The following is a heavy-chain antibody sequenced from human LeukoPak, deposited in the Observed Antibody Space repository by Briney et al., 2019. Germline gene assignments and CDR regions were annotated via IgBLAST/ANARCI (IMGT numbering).Heavy chain of an antibody. CDR2: INPNSGGT. CDR3: ARDRTSGSYFFGY. V-gene: IGHV1-2*02. CDR1: GYTFTGYY. J-gene: IGHJ4*02. Sequence: ASVKVSCKASGYTFTGYYMHWVRQAPGQRREWMGWINPNSGGTNYAQKFQGRVTMTRDTSISTAYMELSRLRSDDTAVYYCARDRTSGSYFFGYWGQGTLVTVSS. D-gene: IGHD1-26*01.